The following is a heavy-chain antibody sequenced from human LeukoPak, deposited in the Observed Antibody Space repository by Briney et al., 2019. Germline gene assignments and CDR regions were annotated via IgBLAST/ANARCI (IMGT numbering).Heavy chain of an antibody. CDR1: GVSFSGYF. CDR3: ARAEVPAGRGHSSFDL. CDR2: INHREST. J-gene: IGHJ4*02. V-gene: IGHV4-34*01. Sequence: SETLSLTCGVSGVSFSGYFWSWIRQPPGKGLEWIGEINHRESTNYNPSLKRGVTISVDTSKNQFSLRLTSVTAADSAIYYCARAEVPAGRGHSSFDLWGPGTLVTVAS. D-gene: IGHD2-2*01.